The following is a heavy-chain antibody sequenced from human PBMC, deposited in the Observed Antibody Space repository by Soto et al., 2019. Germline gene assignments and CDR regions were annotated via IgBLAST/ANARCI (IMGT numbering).Heavy chain of an antibody. V-gene: IGHV4-34*01. CDR3: ARGHYDFWSGYLYYYYGMDV. CDR2: INHSGST. CDR1: GGSLSGYY. Sequence: SETLSLTCAVYGGSLSGYYWSWIRQPPGKGLEWIGEINHSGSTNYNPSLKSRVTISVDTSKNQFSLKLSSVTAADTAVYYCARGHYDFWSGYLYYYYGMDVWGQGTTVTVSS. D-gene: IGHD3-3*01. J-gene: IGHJ6*02.